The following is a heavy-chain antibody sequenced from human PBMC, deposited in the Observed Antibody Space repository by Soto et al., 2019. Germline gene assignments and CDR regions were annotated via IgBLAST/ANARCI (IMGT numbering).Heavy chain of an antibody. V-gene: IGHV3-23*01. D-gene: IGHD2-2*01. CDR3: AKDKMVVPAEVLNYYYYMDV. CDR1: GFTFSSYA. J-gene: IGHJ6*03. CDR2: ISGSGGST. Sequence: GGSLRLSCAASGFTFSSYAMSWVRQAPGKGLEWVSAISGSGGSTYYADSVKGRFTNSRDNSKNTLYLQMNRLRAEDTAVYYCAKDKMVVPAEVLNYYYYMDVWGKGTTVTVSS.